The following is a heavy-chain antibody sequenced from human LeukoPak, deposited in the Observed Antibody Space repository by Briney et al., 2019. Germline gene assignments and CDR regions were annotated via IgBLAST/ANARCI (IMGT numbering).Heavy chain of an antibody. CDR2: IYYSGST. CDR3: ARKDSSGPDAFDI. D-gene: IGHD3-22*01. V-gene: IGHV4-59*01. Sequence: TLSLTGTVSGGSISSYYWSWIRQPPGKGLEWIGYIYYSGSTNYNPSLKSRVTISVDTSKNQFSLKLSSVTAADTAVYYCARKDSSGPDAFDIWGQGTMVTVSS. J-gene: IGHJ3*02. CDR1: GGSISSYY.